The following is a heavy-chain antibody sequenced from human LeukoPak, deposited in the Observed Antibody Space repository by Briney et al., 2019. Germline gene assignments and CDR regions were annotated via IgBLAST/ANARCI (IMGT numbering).Heavy chain of an antibody. Sequence: SETLSLTCTVSGGSISSYYWSWIRQPPGKGLEWIGYIYYSGSTNYNPSLKSRVTISVDTSKNQFSLKLSSVTAADTAVYYCARVGDSGYDYFDYWGQGTLVTVSS. V-gene: IGHV4-59*01. D-gene: IGHD5-12*01. J-gene: IGHJ4*02. CDR1: GGSISSYY. CDR2: IYYSGST. CDR3: ARVGDSGYDYFDY.